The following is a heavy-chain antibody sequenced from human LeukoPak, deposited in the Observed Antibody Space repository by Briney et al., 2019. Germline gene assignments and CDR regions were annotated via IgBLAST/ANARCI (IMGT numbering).Heavy chain of an antibody. Sequence: GGSLRLSCTASGFTFGDYAMSWVRQAPGKGLEWVGFIRSKAYGGTTEYAASVKGRFTISRDDSKSIAYLQMNSLKTEDTAVYYCTRDGVGATEYYFDYWGQGALVTASS. V-gene: IGHV3-49*04. D-gene: IGHD1-26*01. CDR1: GFTFGDYA. CDR2: IRSKAYGGTT. CDR3: TRDGVGATEYYFDY. J-gene: IGHJ4*02.